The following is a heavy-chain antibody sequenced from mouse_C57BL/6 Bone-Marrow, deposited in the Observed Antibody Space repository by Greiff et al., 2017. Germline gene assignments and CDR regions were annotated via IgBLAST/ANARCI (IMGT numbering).Heavy chain of an antibody. J-gene: IGHJ2*01. CDR1: GFTFSSYG. CDR3: ARRFYFDY. CDR2: ISSGGSYT. V-gene: IGHV5-6*01. Sequence: EVLLQQSGGDLVKPGGSLKLSCAASGFTFSSYGMSWVRQTPDKRLEWVATISSGGSYTYYPDSVKGRFTISRDNAKNTLYLQMSSLKSDDTAMYYCARRFYFDYWGQGTTLTVSS.